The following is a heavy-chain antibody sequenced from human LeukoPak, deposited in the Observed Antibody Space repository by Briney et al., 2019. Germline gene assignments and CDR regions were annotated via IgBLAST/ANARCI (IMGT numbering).Heavy chain of an antibody. D-gene: IGHD6-13*01. CDR2: ITPIFGTA. V-gene: IGHV1-69*05. Sequence: SVKVSCKASGGTFSSYAISWVRQAPGQGLEWMGGITPIFGTANYAQKFQGRVTITTDESTSTAYMELSSLRSEDTAVYYCAREKVESLKIAAAGTGWFDPWGQGTLVTVSS. CDR1: GGTFSSYA. CDR3: AREKVESLKIAAAGTGWFDP. J-gene: IGHJ5*02.